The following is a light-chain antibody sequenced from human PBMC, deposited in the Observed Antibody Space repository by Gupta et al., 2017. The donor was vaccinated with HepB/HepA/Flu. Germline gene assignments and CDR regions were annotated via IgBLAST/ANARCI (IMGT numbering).Light chain of an antibody. J-gene: IGKJ3*01. Sequence: DIQMTHSPSSLSASVGDRVSITCRASQYLDSYLVWYQQKTSGTATRLLIYAASTEQAGVHPRIRGSGSGTDFILSISRLEPEDAVIYYCQKYKTPPFTFGPGTKVDIK. CDR3: QKYKTPPFT. V-gene: IGKV1-27*01. CDR2: AAS. CDR1: QYLDSY.